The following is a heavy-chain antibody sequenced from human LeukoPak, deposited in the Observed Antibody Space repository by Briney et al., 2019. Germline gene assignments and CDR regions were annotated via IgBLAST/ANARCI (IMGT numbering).Heavy chain of an antibody. CDR3: AKGSTVTTGSGSFDY. CDR2: ISWNSGSI. D-gene: IGHD4-17*01. Sequence: GGSLRLSCAASGFTFDDYAMHWARQAPGKGLEWVSGISWNSGSIGYADSVKGRFTISRDNAKNSLYLQMNSLRAEDTALYYCAKGSTVTTGSGSFDYWGQGTLVTVSS. J-gene: IGHJ4*02. CDR1: GFTFDDYA. V-gene: IGHV3-9*01.